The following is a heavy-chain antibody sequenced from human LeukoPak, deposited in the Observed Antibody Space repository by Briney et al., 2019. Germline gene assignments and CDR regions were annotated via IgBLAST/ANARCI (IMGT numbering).Heavy chain of an antibody. V-gene: IGHV3-7*01. CDR2: IKEDGSEK. CDR1: GFSFRSCW. J-gene: IGHJ4*02. Sequence: PGGSLRLSCAASGFSFRSCWMSWVRQAPGRGLEWVANIKEDGSEKYYVDSVKGRFTISRDNAKNSLYLQMNSLRAEDTAVYYCARSGSGYFDYWGQGSLVTVSS. CDR3: ARSGSGYFDY.